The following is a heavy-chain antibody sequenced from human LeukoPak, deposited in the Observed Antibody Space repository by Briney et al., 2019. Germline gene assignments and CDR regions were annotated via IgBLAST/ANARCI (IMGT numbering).Heavy chain of an antibody. CDR1: GFTFSSYA. CDR2: ISHDGSNK. V-gene: IGHV3-30*01. CDR3: ARYGIVGATGPRALED. Sequence: PGGSLRLSCAASGFTFSSYAMHWVRQAPGKGLEWVAVISHDGSNKYYADSVKGRFTISRDNSKNTLYLQMNSLRAEDTAVYYCARYGIVGATGPRALEDWGQGTLVTVSS. J-gene: IGHJ4*02. D-gene: IGHD1-26*01.